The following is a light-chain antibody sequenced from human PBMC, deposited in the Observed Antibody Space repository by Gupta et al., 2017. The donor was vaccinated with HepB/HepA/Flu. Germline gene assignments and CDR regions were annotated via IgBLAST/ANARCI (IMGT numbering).Light chain of an antibody. V-gene: IGLV2-14*03. CDR3: SSYTRSSTLEV. Sequence: QSALTQPASVSGSPGQSITISCTGTSSDVGGYNYVSWYQQHPGKAPKLMIYDVSNRPSVVSNRFSGSKSGNTASLTIAGLQAEDEADYYCSSYTRSSTLEVFGTGTKVTVL. J-gene: IGLJ1*01. CDR1: SSDVGGYNY. CDR2: DVS.